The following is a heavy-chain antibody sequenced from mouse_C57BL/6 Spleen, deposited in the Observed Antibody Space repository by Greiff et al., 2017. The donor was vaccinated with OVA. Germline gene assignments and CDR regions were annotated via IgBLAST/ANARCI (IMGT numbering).Heavy chain of an antibody. CDR2: IYPSDSET. V-gene: IGHV1-61*01. CDR1: GYTFTSYW. CDR3: ARGATVVAHYFDY. J-gene: IGHJ2*01. D-gene: IGHD1-1*01. Sequence: VKLQQPGAELVRPGSSVKLSCKASGYTFTSYWMDWVKQRPGQGLEWIGNIYPSDSETHYNQKFKDKATLTVDKSSSTAYMQLSSLTSEDSAVYYCARGATVVAHYFDYWGQGTTLTVSS.